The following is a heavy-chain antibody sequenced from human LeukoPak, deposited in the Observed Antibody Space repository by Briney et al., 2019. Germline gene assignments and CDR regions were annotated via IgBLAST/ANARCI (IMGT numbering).Heavy chain of an antibody. CDR1: GGSISSGGYY. CDR2: IYYSGST. V-gene: IGHV4-31*03. CDR3: ARGGVAVAGTGIDY. Sequence: SETLSLTCTVSGGSISSGGYYWSWIRQHPGKGLEWIGYIYYSGSTYYNPSLKSRVTISVDTSKNQFSLKLSSVTAADTAVYYCARGGVAVAGTGIDYWGQGTLVTVSS. D-gene: IGHD6-19*01. J-gene: IGHJ4*02.